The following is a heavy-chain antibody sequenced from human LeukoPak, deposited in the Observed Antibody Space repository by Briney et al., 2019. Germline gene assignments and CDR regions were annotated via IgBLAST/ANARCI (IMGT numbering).Heavy chain of an antibody. Sequence: PSETLSLTCAVSGGFTNSHFWSWMRRPPGKGLEWIGFLSYSGSTRYNPSLQSRVSISGDRSETKFSLRLTSVTAADTAVYYCARLVDNDSSGDPDTFDVWGHGTVVIVSS. CDR2: LSYSGST. V-gene: IGHV4-59*11. CDR1: GGFTNSHF. CDR3: ARLVDNDSSGDPDTFDV. D-gene: IGHD6-25*01. J-gene: IGHJ3*01.